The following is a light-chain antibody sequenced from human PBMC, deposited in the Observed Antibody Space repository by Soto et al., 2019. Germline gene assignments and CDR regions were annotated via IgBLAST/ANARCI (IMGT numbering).Light chain of an antibody. CDR1: QSISSY. Sequence: DIQMTKSPSSLSASVGDRVTITCRASQSISSYLNWYQQKPGKAPQLLIYAASSLQSGVPSRFSGSGSGTDFTLTISSLQPEDFATYYCQQSYSTPRTFGQGTKLDIK. CDR2: AAS. CDR3: QQSYSTPRT. J-gene: IGKJ2*01. V-gene: IGKV1-39*01.